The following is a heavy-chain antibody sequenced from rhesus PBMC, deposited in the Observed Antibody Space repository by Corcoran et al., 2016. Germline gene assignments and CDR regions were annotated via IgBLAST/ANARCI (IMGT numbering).Heavy chain of an antibody. V-gene: IGHV4-169*01. Sequence: QLQLQESGPGLVKPSETLSVTCAVSGGSISSSSWRWRRTAPGQGMEWVGSIYGSVRSTHHNPSLQRRVTLSVDTSKNQLSLKLSSVTAADTAVYYCARRVDYWGQGVLVTVSS. J-gene: IGHJ4*01. CDR3: ARRVDY. CDR2: IYGSVRST. CDR1: GGSISSSS.